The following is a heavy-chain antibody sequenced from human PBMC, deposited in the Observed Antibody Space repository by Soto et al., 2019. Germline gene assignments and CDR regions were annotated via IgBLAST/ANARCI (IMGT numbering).Heavy chain of an antibody. D-gene: IGHD3-10*01. J-gene: IGHJ6*02. V-gene: IGHV1-69*13. CDR3: ARGPPAVRGVIILYGMDV. Sequence: SLKVYRKASGYGFSRYVISCLRHTHGQGLEWMGGIIPIFGTANYAQKFQGRVTITADESTSTAYMELSSLRSEDTAVYYCARGPPAVRGVIILYGMDVWGQGTTVTVSS. CDR2: IIPIFGTA. CDR1: GYGFSRYV.